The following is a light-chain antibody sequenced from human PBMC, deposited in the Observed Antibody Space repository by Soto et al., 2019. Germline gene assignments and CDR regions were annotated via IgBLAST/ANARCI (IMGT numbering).Light chain of an antibody. CDR1: QSVSSY. CDR2: DAV. V-gene: IGKV3-11*01. J-gene: IGKJ4*01. Sequence: EIVLTQYPATLSLTPGGRATLSCRASQSVSSYLAWYQQKPGQAPRLLIYDAVNRVTGIPARFSGSGSGTDFTLTISSLEPEDFAVYYCQHRSNWPRLTFGGGTKVDIK. CDR3: QHRSNWPRLT.